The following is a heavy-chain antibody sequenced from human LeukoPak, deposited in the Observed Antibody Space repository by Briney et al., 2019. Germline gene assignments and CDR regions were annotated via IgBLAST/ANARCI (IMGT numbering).Heavy chain of an antibody. CDR1: GGSISSYY. J-gene: IGHJ4*02. CDR2: IYYSGST. Sequence: SETLSLTCTVSGGSISSYYWSWIRQPPGKGLEWIGYIYYSGSTNYNPSLKSRVTISADTSKNQYSLKLSSVTAADAAVYYCARGISSGYYYLMLGFDYWGQGTLVTVSS. D-gene: IGHD3-22*01. CDR3: ARGISSGYYYLMLGFDY. V-gene: IGHV4-59*01.